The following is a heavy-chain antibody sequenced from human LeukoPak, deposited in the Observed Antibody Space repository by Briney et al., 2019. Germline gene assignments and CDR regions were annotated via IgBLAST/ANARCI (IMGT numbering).Heavy chain of an antibody. Sequence: GSSVKVSCKASGGTFSSYAISWVRQAPGQGLEWMGGIIPIFGTANYAQKFQGRVTITADESTSTAYMELSSLRSEDTAVYYCARDSCSSTSCYGTYYYYYMDVWGKGTTVTVSS. CDR2: IIPIFGTA. V-gene: IGHV1-69*13. CDR3: ARDSCSSTSCYGTYYYYYMDV. D-gene: IGHD2-2*01. CDR1: GGTFSSYA. J-gene: IGHJ6*03.